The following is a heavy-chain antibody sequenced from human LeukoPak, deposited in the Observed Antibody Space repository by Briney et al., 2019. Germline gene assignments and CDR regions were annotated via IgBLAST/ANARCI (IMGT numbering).Heavy chain of an antibody. D-gene: IGHD3-3*01. Sequence: GGSLRLSCAASGFTFSSYGMHWVRQAPGKGLEWVAVISYDGSNKYYADSVKGRFTISRDNSKNTLYLQMNSLRAEDTAVYYCAKDVTYYDFWSGYYRRQGFDYWGQGTLVTVSS. V-gene: IGHV3-30*18. CDR3: AKDVTYYDFWSGYYRRQGFDY. J-gene: IGHJ4*02. CDR2: ISYDGSNK. CDR1: GFTFSSYG.